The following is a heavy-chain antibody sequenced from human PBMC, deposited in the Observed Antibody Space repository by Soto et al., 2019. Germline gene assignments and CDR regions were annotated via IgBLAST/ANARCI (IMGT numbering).Heavy chain of an antibody. Sequence: SVKVSCKASGGTFSSYTISWVRQAPGQGLEWMGRIIPILGIANYAQKFQGRVTITADKSTSTAYMELSSLRSEDTAVYYCAREYRSYGEYEVCIDDWGQGTLVTVSS. V-gene: IGHV1-69*04. CDR2: IIPILGIA. CDR1: GGTFSSYT. CDR3: AREYRSYGEYEVCIDD. J-gene: IGHJ4*02. D-gene: IGHD4-17*01.